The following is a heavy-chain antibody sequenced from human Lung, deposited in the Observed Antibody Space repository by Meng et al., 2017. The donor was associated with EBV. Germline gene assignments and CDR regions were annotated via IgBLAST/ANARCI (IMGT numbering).Heavy chain of an antibody. CDR2: ISTGSSYR. CDR3: ARDRCGGDCYPDY. D-gene: IGHD2-21*01. Sequence: GEFWGGLVKPGGSLRLSCAASCFPFSGYRINWVRQAPGKGLEWVSSISTGSSYRYYADSVKGRFTISRDNAKNSLYLQMNSLRAEDTAVYFCARDRCGGDCYPDYWGQGTLVTVSS. V-gene: IGHV3-21*01. J-gene: IGHJ4*02. CDR1: CFPFSGYR.